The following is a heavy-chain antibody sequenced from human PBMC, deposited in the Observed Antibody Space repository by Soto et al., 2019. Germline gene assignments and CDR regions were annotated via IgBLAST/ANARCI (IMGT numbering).Heavy chain of an antibody. CDR1: GVSISSYY. CDR3: ARAEMFYDILTGYYSNWFDP. V-gene: IGHV4-59*01. D-gene: IGHD3-9*01. Sequence: SETLSLTCTVSGVSISSYYWSWIRQPPGKGLEWIGYIYYSGSTNYNPSLKSRVTISVDTSKNQFSLKLSSVTAADTAVYYCARAEMFYDILTGYYSNWFDPWGQGTLVTVSS. J-gene: IGHJ5*02. CDR2: IYYSGST.